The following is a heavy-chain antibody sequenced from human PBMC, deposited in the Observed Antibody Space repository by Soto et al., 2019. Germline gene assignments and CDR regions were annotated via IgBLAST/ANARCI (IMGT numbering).Heavy chain of an antibody. J-gene: IGHJ4*02. V-gene: IGHV4-59*01. CDR3: ARSRDSSGYSPLGY. D-gene: IGHD3-22*01. Sequence: SETLSLTCTVSGGSISSYYWSWIRQPPGKGLEWIGYIYYSGGTNYNPSLKRRGTISVDTSKNPSALKLSSVTAADTAVYYCARSRDSSGYSPLGYWGQGTLVTVSS. CDR1: GGSISSYY. CDR2: IYYSGGT.